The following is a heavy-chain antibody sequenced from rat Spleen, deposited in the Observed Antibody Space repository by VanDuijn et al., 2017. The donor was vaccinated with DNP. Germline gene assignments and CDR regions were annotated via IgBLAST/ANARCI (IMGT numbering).Heavy chain of an antibody. V-gene: IGHV5-31*01. CDR3: VKHLDA. J-gene: IGHJ4*01. Sequence: EVQLVQSGGDLVQPGRSLKLSCVASGFTFNNYWMTWIRQVPGKGLEWVASIATSGGSTYYPDSVKGRFTISRDDAKNTLYLQMNSLRSEDTGTYYCVKHLDAWGQGTSVTVSS. CDR2: IATSGGST. CDR1: GFTFNNYW.